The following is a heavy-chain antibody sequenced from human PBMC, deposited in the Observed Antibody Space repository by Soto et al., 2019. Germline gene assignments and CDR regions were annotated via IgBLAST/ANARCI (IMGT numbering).Heavy chain of an antibody. CDR3: AHRVTYYGSWDVGWFDS. V-gene: IGHV2-5*02. D-gene: IGHD3-22*01. Sequence: QITLKEYGPTLVEPTQTLTLTCSFSGFSLTNSGVGVGWLRQVPGKALECLGIIYWDNDRRYNPSLKTRLTNTTDTSKNRVVLTMTYMEPVDTGTYYCAHRVTYYGSWDVGWFDSWGQGTPVTVS. CDR1: GFSLTNSGVG. J-gene: IGHJ5*01. CDR2: IYWDNDR.